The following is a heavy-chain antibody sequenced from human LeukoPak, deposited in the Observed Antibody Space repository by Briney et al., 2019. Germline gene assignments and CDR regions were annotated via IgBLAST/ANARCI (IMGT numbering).Heavy chain of an antibody. J-gene: IGHJ4*02. Sequence: ASVKVSCKASGCTFAAYYMHWVRQAPGQGLEWMGWMNPNSGDTNYAQKFQGRVTMTRDTSINTAYMELSSLTSDDTAVYYCARFSPVAGTANDYWGQGALVTVSS. V-gene: IGHV1-2*02. CDR2: MNPNSGDT. D-gene: IGHD6-19*01. CDR1: GCTFAAYY. CDR3: ARFSPVAGTANDY.